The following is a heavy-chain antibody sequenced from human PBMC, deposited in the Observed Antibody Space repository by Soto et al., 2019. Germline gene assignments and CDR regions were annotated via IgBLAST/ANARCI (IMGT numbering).Heavy chain of an antibody. CDR2: ISGHNGNT. CDR1: GYSFISYD. D-gene: IGHD1-26*01. V-gene: IGHV1-18*04. J-gene: IGHJ4*02. CDR3: ARGGTVVGTSPFDH. Sequence: ASVKVSCKASGYSFISYDITWVRQALGQGLEWMGWISGHNGNTNYAQKLQGRVAMTIDTSTSTAYLELRSLRSDDTAMYYCARGGTVVGTSPFDHWGQGTLVTVSS.